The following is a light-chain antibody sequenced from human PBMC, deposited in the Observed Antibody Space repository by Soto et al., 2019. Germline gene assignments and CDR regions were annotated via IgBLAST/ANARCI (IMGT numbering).Light chain of an antibody. J-gene: IGKJ2*01. Sequence: DIEMTQSPSSLSASVGDRVAITCRASQTISTYLNWYHQKPGTAPKLLIYTASSLQDGVPPRFSGNGSGTLFTLTLSSLQPEDSGIYYCQQSYSRPYTFGQGTKV. CDR2: TAS. CDR3: QQSYSRPYT. CDR1: QTISTY. V-gene: IGKV1-39*01.